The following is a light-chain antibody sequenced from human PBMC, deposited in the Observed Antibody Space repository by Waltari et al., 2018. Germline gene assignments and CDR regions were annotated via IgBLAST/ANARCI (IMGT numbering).Light chain of an antibody. CDR1: HNINTY. V-gene: IGKV3-11*01. CDR3: QAGSTWPPALT. CDR2: DAS. Sequence: IVFTQSPVTVSSSLGDRATLASRARHNINTYIHGYQHNPGQAPRLLIYDASTGARGVPARISGSGSETDFALTNSSLEAEDSAVYYCQAGSTWPPALTFGGGSKVEIK. J-gene: IGKJ4*01.